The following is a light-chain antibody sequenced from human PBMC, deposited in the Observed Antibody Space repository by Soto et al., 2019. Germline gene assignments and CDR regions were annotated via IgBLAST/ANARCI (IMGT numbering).Light chain of an antibody. CDR2: EVS. CDR1: SSDVEANKL. V-gene: IGLV2-14*02. Sequence: QSALTQPASVSGSPGQSITISCTGSSSDVEANKLVSWYQQHPGTAPRLLIYEVSNRPSGVSNRFSGSKSDNTASLTISGLQAEDEADYYCSSYTSTSTLYVFGTGTQLTVL. CDR3: SSYTSTSTLYV. J-gene: IGLJ1*01.